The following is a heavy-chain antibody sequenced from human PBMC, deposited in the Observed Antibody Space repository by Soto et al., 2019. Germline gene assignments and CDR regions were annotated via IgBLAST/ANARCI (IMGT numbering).Heavy chain of an antibody. Sequence: SETLSLTCTVSGGSISSGGYYWSWIRQHPGKGLEWIGYIYYSGSTYYNPSLKSRVTISVDTSKNQFSLKLSSVTAADTAVYYCARDGLRSYYYGMDVWGQGTTVTVSS. CDR1: GGSISSGGYY. J-gene: IGHJ6*02. CDR3: ARDGLRSYYYGMDV. CDR2: IYYSGST. V-gene: IGHV4-31*03.